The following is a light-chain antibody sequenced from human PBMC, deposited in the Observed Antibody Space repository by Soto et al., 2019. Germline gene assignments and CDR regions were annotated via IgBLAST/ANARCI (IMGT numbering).Light chain of an antibody. Sequence: EIVLTQSPGTLSLSPGERATLSCRASQSVSSNLAWYQQKPGQAPRLLIYGASTRATGIPARFSGSGSGTEFTLTISSLQSEDFAVYYCQQYNNWRPQTFGQGTKVEIK. CDR2: GAS. J-gene: IGKJ1*01. V-gene: IGKV3-15*01. CDR1: QSVSSN. CDR3: QQYNNWRPQT.